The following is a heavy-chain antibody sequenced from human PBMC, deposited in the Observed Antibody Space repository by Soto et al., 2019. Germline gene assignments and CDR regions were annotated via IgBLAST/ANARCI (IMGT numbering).Heavy chain of an antibody. D-gene: IGHD4-17*01. V-gene: IGHV3-33*01. CDR2: IGSDGRRD. CDR1: GFTFGRHG. CDR3: ARDDGYGDNGLDY. Sequence: QVQLVESGGGVVQPGGSLRLSCAASGFTFGRHGMHWVRQAPGKGLEWVAVIGSDGRRDSYADSVKGRFTISRDNGQNTLNLQMNSLRAEDTAVYYCARDDGYGDNGLDYWGQGTLVTVSS. J-gene: IGHJ4*02.